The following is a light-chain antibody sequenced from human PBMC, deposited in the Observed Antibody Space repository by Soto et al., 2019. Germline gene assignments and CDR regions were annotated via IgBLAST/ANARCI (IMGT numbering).Light chain of an antibody. V-gene: IGKV2-28*01. Sequence: DIVFTQSPLSLPVTPGEPASISCRSSQSLLNSNGYNYLDWYLQKPGQSPQLLIFLASNRASGVPDRFSGSGSGTDFTLKISRVEAEDVGVYYCMQSQQTRTFGQGTKMEI. J-gene: IGKJ1*01. CDR3: MQSQQTRT. CDR2: LAS. CDR1: QSLLNSNGYNY.